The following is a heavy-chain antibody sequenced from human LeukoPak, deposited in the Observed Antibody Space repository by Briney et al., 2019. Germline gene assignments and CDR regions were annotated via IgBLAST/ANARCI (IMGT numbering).Heavy chain of an antibody. CDR2: ISWDGGST. V-gene: IGHV3-43*01. J-gene: IGHJ4*02. D-gene: IGHD6-19*01. CDR1: GFTLDDYR. CDR3: AKTSGAVAGIFDY. Sequence: GGSLRLSCAASGFTLDDYRMHWVRQARGKGLEWVSLISWDGGSTYYADSVKGRFTISRDNSKNTLYLQMNSLRAEDTAVYYCAKTSGAVAGIFDYWGQGTLVTVSS.